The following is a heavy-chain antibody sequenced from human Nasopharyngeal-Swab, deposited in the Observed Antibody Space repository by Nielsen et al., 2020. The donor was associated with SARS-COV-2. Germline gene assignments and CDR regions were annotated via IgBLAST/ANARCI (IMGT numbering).Heavy chain of an antibody. Sequence: WIRQPPGKGLEWIGSIYHSGSTYYNPSLKSRVTISVDTSKSQFSLKMTSVTAADTAVYYCARERDDSSGYFDWGQGTLVTVSS. V-gene: IGHV4-39*07. J-gene: IGHJ4*02. CDR3: ARERDDSSGYFD. CDR2: IYHSGST. D-gene: IGHD3-22*01.